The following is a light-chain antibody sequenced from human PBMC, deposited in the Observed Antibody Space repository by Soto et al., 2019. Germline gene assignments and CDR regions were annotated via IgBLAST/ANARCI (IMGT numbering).Light chain of an antibody. Sequence: DIQMTQSPSSLSASVGDRVTITCRASQSISSYLNWYQQKPGKAPKLLIYAASSLQSGVPSRFSGSGHGTDFTLTISSLLPEDFVTYYCQQSYSTPVYTFGQGTKLEIK. V-gene: IGKV1-39*01. CDR2: AAS. J-gene: IGKJ2*01. CDR3: QQSYSTPVYT. CDR1: QSISSY.